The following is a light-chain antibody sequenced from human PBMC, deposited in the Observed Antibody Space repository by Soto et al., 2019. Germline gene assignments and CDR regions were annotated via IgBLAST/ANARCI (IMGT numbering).Light chain of an antibody. CDR2: GNN. V-gene: IGLV1-44*01. CDR1: SSNIGSNT. J-gene: IGLJ1*01. CDR3: AAWDDSLNGYDV. Sequence: QSVLTQPPSASGTPGQRVTISCSGSSSNIGSNTVNWYQQLPGTAPKLLIYGNNQRPSGVPDRFSGSKSGTSASLAISGLQSEDEADYYCAAWDDSLNGYDVFGTGTKVTVL.